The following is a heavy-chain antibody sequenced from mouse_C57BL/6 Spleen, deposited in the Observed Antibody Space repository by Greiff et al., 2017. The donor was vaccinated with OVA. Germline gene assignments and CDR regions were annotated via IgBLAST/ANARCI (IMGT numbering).Heavy chain of an antibody. J-gene: IGHJ4*01. CDR3: ARSLVTTGDYYAMDY. Sequence: VQLQQSGAELVRPGTSVKVSCKASGYAFTNYLIEWVKQRPGQGLEWIGVINPGSGGTNYNEKFKGKATLTADKSSSTAYMQLSSLTPEDSAVYFCARSLVTTGDYYAMDYWGQGTSVTVSS. V-gene: IGHV1-54*01. CDR2: INPGSGGT. CDR1: GYAFTNYL. D-gene: IGHD2-2*01.